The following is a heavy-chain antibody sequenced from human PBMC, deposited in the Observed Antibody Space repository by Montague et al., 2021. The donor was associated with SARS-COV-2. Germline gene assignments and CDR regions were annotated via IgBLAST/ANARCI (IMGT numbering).Heavy chain of an antibody. J-gene: IGHJ3*02. CDR1: GGSISSGGYY. D-gene: IGHD3-22*01. Sequence: TLSLTCTVSGGSISSGGYYWSWIRQRPGKGLEWIAYIYYSGSTYYNPSLKSRVSISVDTSKNQFSLKLSSVTAADTAVYYCARARTRFCLIVVVIDTFDIWGQGTTVTVSS. CDR3: ARARTRFCLIVVVIDTFDI. CDR2: IYYSGST. V-gene: IGHV4-31*03.